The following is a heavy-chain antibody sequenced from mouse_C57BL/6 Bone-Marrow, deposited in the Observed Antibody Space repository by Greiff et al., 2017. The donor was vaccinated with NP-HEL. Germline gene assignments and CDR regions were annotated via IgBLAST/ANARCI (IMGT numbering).Heavy chain of an antibody. D-gene: IGHD1-1*01. CDR2: IDPENGDT. CDR1: GFNIKDDY. J-gene: IGHJ2*01. Sequence: EVKLQQSGAELVRPGASVKLSCTASGFNIKDDYMHWVKQRPEQGLEWIGWIDPENGDTEYASKFQGKATITADTSSNTAYLQLSSLTSEDTAVYYCTTWGLLRGYWGQGTTLTVSS. V-gene: IGHV14-4*01. CDR3: TTWGLLRGY.